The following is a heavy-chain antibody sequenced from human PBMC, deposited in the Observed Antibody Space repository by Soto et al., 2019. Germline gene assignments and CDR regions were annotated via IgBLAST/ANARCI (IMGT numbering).Heavy chain of an antibody. D-gene: IGHD4-4*01. CDR3: ARGGLQSFYFPPDF. CDR1: GFTFDTYA. Sequence: GGSLRLSCVASGFTFDTYALNWVRQAPGKGLEWVSAIGSSGSTYYAESVKGRFTISRDNSENTVSLQVNSLRPDDTAIYHCARGGLQSFYFPPDFWGRGTLVTVSS. J-gene: IGHJ4*02. V-gene: IGHV3-23*01. CDR2: IGSSGST.